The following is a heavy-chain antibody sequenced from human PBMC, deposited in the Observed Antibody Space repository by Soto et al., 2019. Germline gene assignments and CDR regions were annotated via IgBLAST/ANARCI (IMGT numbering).Heavy chain of an antibody. CDR3: ARSPAYSIRGYYDSSGYDEVRMDV. CDR2: IIPIFGTA. Sequence: GASVKVSCKASGGAFSSYAISWVRQAPGQGLEWMGGIIPIFGTANYAQKFQGRVTITADESTSTAYMELSSLRSEDTAVYYCARSPAYSIRGYYDSSGYDEVRMDVWGQGTTVTVSS. V-gene: IGHV1-69*13. CDR1: GGAFSSYA. D-gene: IGHD3-22*01. J-gene: IGHJ6*02.